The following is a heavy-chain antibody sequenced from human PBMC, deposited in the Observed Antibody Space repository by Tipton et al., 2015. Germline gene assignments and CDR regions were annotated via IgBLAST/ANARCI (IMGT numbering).Heavy chain of an antibody. Sequence: TLSLTCTVSGDSISTGRHSWDWIRQPPGKGLEWIGNIYYTGSTYYNPSLKSRITTSVDTSKNQFSLKLSSVTAADTAVYYCARQRNDFWSGYPYWYFDLWGRGTLVTVSS. CDR3: ARQRNDFWSGYPYWYFDL. V-gene: IGHV4-39*01. J-gene: IGHJ2*01. CDR2: IYYTGST. D-gene: IGHD3-3*01. CDR1: GDSISTGRHS.